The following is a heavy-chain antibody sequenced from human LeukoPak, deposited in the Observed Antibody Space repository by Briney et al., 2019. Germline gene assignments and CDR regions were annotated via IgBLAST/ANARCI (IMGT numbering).Heavy chain of an antibody. D-gene: IGHD2-15*01. CDR2: IYPGDSDT. J-gene: IGHJ4*02. CDR1: GYSFTSYW. V-gene: IGHV5-51*01. Sequence: GESLKISCKGSGYSFTSYWIGWVRQMPGKGLEWMGIIYPGDSDTRYSPSFQGQVTISADKSISTAYLQWSSLKASDTAMYYCARVLYCSGGSCYSGYYVDYWGQGTLVTVSS. CDR3: ARVLYCSGGSCYSGYYVDY.